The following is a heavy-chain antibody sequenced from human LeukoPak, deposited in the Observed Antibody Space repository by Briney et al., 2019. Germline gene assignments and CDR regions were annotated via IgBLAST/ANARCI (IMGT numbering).Heavy chain of an antibody. V-gene: IGHV4-34*01. CDR3: ARGRGVLRYFDWPIPIDY. D-gene: IGHD3-9*01. CDR2: INHSGST. CDR1: GFTFSSYA. Sequence: PGGSLRLSCAASGFTFSSYALSWIRQPPGKGLEWIGEINHSGSTNYNPSLKSRVTISVDTSKNQFSLKLSSVTAADTAVYYCARGRGVLRYFDWPIPIDYWGQGTLVTVSS. J-gene: IGHJ4*02.